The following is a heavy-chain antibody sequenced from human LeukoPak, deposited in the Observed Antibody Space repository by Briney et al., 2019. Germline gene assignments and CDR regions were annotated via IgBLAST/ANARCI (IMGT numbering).Heavy chain of an antibody. D-gene: IGHD5-12*01. J-gene: IGHJ4*02. CDR1: GFNVGDYA. V-gene: IGHV3-49*04. CDR2: IRRKTFGGTA. CDR3: TGGSEGFTAYDDY. Sequence: GGSLRLSCIASGFNVGDYAMSWVRQAPGKGLEWVGFIRRKTFGGTADYAASVEGRFTISRDDSHNTVYLQMNGLKTEDTGVYYCTGGSEGFTAYDDYWGQGTLVTVSS.